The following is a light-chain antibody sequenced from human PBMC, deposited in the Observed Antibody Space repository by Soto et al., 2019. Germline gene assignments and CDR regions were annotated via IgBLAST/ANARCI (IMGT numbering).Light chain of an antibody. CDR1: QGISNY. CDR3: QKYHSAPPGYT. V-gene: IGKV1-27*01. Sequence: DIQMTQSPSSLSASVGDRVTITCRASQGISNYLAWYQQKPGKVPKLLIYAASTLQSGVPSRFSGSGSGTDFTLTISSLQPEDVATYYCQKYHSAPPGYTFGQGTKLEIK. J-gene: IGKJ2*01. CDR2: AAS.